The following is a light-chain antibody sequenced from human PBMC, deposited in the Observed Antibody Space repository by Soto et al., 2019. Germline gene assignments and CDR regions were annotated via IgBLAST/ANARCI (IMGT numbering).Light chain of an antibody. J-gene: IGLJ2*01. Sequence: QSVLTQPPSASGSPGQSVTISCTGTSSDVGGYNFVSWYQQHPGKAPKLMIYEVYKRPSGVPGRFSGSKSGNTASLTVSGLQAEDEADYYCSSYAGSNNFVVFGGGTKLTVL. V-gene: IGLV2-8*01. CDR1: SSDVGGYNF. CDR3: SSYAGSNNFVV. CDR2: EVY.